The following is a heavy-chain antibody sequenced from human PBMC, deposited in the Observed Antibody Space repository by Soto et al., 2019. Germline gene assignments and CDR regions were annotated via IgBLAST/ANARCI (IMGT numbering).Heavy chain of an antibody. CDR1: GFTFYSYW. CDR2: IAQDGSEE. CDR3: ATANRGFSPTF. V-gene: IGHV3-7*01. J-gene: IGHJ4*02. Sequence: EVQLVESGGGVVQPGGSLRLSCAASGFTFYSYWMSWVRQAPGRGLESVANIAQDGSEEYYVDSVKGLFTISTDNVRNLLYLQMNSLRAEDTAMYFCATANRGFSPTFWGQGTLVTVSS. D-gene: IGHD2-8*01.